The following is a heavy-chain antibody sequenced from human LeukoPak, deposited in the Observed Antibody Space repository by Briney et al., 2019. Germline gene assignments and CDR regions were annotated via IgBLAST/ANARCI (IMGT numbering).Heavy chain of an antibody. Sequence: ASVKVSCKASGYTFTSYYMHWVRQAPGQGLEWRGIINPSGGSTSDAQKFQGRVTMTRDTSTSTVYMELSSLRSEDTAVYYCARDESSRLFGDYPYHTDYMDVWGKGTTVTVS. D-gene: IGHD4-17*01. V-gene: IGHV1-46*01. CDR3: ARDESSRLFGDYPYHTDYMDV. J-gene: IGHJ6*03. CDR2: INPSGGST. CDR1: GYTFTSYY.